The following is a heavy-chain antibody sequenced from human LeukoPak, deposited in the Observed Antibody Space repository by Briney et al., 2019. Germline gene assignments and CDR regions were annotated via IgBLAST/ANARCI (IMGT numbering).Heavy chain of an antibody. CDR3: ARRYCSGGSCYPDY. CDR2: INPNTGGT. CDR1: GYTFTGHY. V-gene: IGHV1-2*02. J-gene: IGHJ4*02. D-gene: IGHD2-15*01. Sequence: ASVKVSCKASGYTFTGHYMHWVRQAPGQGLEWMGWINPNTGGTKTAQKFQGRVTMTRDTSITTAYMELGRLTSDDKAVYYCARRYCSGGSCYPDYWGQGTLVTVSS.